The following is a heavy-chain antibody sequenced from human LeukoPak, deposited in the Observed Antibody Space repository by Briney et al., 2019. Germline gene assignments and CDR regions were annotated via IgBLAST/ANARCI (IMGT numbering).Heavy chain of an antibody. J-gene: IGHJ4*02. V-gene: IGHV3-33*01. CDR1: GFDFRDSG. Sequence: PGGSLRLSYVGSGFDFRDSGMHWVRQAPGKGLEWVAVMWNDGITGKYADSVRGRFRVSRDNSKNTMYLQMDSLRPDDTSVYYCARDGSGWSSDYWGQGTLVTVSS. D-gene: IGHD6-19*01. CDR3: ARDGSGWSSDY. CDR2: MWNDGITG.